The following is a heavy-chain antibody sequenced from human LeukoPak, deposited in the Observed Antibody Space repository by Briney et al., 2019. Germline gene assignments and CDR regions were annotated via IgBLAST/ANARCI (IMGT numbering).Heavy chain of an antibody. J-gene: IGHJ5*02. D-gene: IGHD2-8*01. V-gene: IGHV3-53*01. CDR2: IYSGGST. CDR1: GFTVSSNY. Sequence: GGSLRLSCAASGFTVSSNYMSWVRQAPGKGLEWVSVIYSGGSTYYADSVKGRFTISRDNSKNTLYLQMNSLRADDTAVYYCARVNGEDLGGFDPWGQGTLVTVSS. CDR3: ARVNGEDLGGFDP.